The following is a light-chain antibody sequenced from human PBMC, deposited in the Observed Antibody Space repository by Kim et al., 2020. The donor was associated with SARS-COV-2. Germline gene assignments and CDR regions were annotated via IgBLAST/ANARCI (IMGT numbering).Light chain of an antibody. CDR2: SNN. CDR3: AAWDDSLNVNWV. CDR1: GTTIASIP. J-gene: IGLJ3*02. V-gene: IGLV1-44*01. Sequence: QRNTLSCHATGTTIASIPVSRYQPRPGTAPNLLVSSNNRRPSEVPDLFSGSKSGTSASLAISGLKSEDEADYYCAAWDDSLNVNWVFGGGTQLTVL.